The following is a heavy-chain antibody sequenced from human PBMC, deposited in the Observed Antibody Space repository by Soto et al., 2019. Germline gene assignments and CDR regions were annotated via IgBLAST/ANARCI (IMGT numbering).Heavy chain of an antibody. CDR1: GFTFSSYA. CDR2: ISYDGSNK. J-gene: IGHJ4*02. V-gene: IGHV3-30-3*01. CDR3: ARDRAAAGVDY. D-gene: IGHD6-13*01. Sequence: GGSLRLSCAASGFTFSSYAMHWVRQAPGKGLEWVAVISYDGSNKYYADSVKGRFTISRDNSKNTLYLQMNSLRAEDTAVYYCARDRAAAGVDYWGQGTLVTVSS.